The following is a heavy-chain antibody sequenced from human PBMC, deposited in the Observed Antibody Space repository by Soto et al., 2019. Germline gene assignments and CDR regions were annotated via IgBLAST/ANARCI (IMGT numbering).Heavy chain of an antibody. CDR3: ARDLALFIAAAGPQGDY. D-gene: IGHD6-13*01. J-gene: IGHJ4*02. Sequence: ASVKVSCKASGYTFTSYGISWVRQAPGQGLEWMGWISAYNGNTNYAQKLQGRVTMTTDTSTSTAYMELRSLRSDDTAVYYCARDLALFIAAAGPQGDYWGQGTLVTSPQ. V-gene: IGHV1-18*01. CDR1: GYTFTSYG. CDR2: ISAYNGNT.